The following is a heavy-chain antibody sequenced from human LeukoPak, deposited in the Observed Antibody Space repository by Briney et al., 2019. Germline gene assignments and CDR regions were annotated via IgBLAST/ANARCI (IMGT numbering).Heavy chain of an antibody. D-gene: IGHD3-22*01. V-gene: IGHV4-34*01. CDR3: ARGLSYYDSSGYSLPPTVIDY. CDR1: GGSFSGYY. CDR2: INHSGST. J-gene: IGHJ4*02. Sequence: SETLSLTCAVYGGSFSGYYWSWIRQPPGKGLEWIGEINHSGSTNYNPSLKSRVTISVDTSKNQFSLKLSSVTAADTAVYYCARGLSYYDSSGYSLPPTVIDYWGQGTLVTVSS.